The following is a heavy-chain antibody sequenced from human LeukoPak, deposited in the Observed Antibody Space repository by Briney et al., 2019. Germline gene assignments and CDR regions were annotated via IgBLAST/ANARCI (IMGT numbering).Heavy chain of an antibody. Sequence: SETLSLTCTVSGGSISSYYWSWIRQPPGKGLEWIGYIYYSGSTNYNPSLKSRVTISVDTSKNQFSLKLSSVTAADTAVYYCARDLRGMVRGRINYYGMDVWGQGTTSPSP. CDR2: IYYSGST. CDR1: GGSISSYY. D-gene: IGHD3-10*01. V-gene: IGHV4-59*12. J-gene: IGHJ6*02. CDR3: ARDLRGMVRGRINYYGMDV.